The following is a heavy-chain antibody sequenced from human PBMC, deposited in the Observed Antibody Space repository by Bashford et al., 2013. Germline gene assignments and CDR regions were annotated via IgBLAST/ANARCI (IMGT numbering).Heavy chain of an antibody. Sequence: VRQAPGKGLELVSYISSSGGTIYYADSVKGRFTISRDNAKNSVSLQMNSLRADDTAVYYCARPKTTVTTHVWGQGTTVTVSS. J-gene: IGHJ6*02. V-gene: IGHV3-48*03. D-gene: IGHD4-17*01. CDR3: ARPKTTVTTHV. CDR2: ISSSGGTI.